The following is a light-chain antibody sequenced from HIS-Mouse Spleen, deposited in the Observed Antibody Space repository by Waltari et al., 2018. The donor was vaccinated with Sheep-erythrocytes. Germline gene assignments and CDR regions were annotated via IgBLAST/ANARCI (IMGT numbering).Light chain of an antibody. J-gene: IGLJ3*02. CDR2: EDS. CDR1: ALPKKY. CDR3: YSTDSSGNHWV. Sequence: SYELTQPPSVSVSPGQTARITCSGDALPKKYAYWSQQKSGQAPVLVIYEDSKRPSGIPEGISGSSSGTMATLTISGAQVEDDADYYCYSTDSSGNHWVFGGGTKLTVL. V-gene: IGLV3-10*01.